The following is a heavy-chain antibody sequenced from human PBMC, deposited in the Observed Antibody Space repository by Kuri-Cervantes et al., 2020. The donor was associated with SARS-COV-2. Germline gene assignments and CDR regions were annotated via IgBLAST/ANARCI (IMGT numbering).Heavy chain of an antibody. Sequence: SVKVSCKASGDTFNSHTINWVRQAPGQGLEWMGGIVPIFGTPDYAQKFQGRVTITAGTSIAYMELFSLRSDDTAVYYCARDDGGAAGQESIFDYWGQGTLVTVSS. CDR1: GDTFNSHT. CDR3: ARDDGGAAGQESIFDY. D-gene: IGHD6-13*01. V-gene: IGHV1-69*13. J-gene: IGHJ4*02. CDR2: IVPIFGTP.